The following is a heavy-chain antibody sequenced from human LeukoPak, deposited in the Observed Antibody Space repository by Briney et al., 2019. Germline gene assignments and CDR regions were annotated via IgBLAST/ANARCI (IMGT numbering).Heavy chain of an antibody. D-gene: IGHD1-26*01. CDR3: ARTVGATNCFDP. Sequence: ASVKVSCKASGGTFSSYAISWVRQAPGQGLEWMGWMNPNSGNTGYAQKFQGRVTMTRNTSISTAYMELSSLRSEDTAVYYCARTVGATNCFDPWGQGTLVTVSS. CDR1: GGTFSSYA. V-gene: IGHV1-8*02. CDR2: MNPNSGNT. J-gene: IGHJ5*02.